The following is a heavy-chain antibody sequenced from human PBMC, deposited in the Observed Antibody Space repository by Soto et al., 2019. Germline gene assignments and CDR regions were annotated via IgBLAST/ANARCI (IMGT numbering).Heavy chain of an antibody. CDR3: ARDLGRKEYYYDSSGYSYPHNWFDP. CDR1: GCTFSSYA. J-gene: IGHJ5*02. CDR2: IIPIFGTA. D-gene: IGHD3-22*01. Sequence: SVKVSCKASGCTFSSYAISWVRQAPGQGLEWMGGIIPIFGTANYAQKFQGRVTITADESTSTAYMELSRLRSEETAVYYCARDLGRKEYYYDSSGYSYPHNWFDPWRQGTLFTVSS. V-gene: IGHV1-69*13.